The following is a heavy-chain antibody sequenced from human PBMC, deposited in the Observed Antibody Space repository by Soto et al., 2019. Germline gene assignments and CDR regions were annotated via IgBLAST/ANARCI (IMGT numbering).Heavy chain of an antibody. CDR2: IYNDGTYS. V-gene: IGHV3-74*01. Sequence: GGSLRLSCAASGFIFKMYWMHWVRQSPGKGLVWISRIYNDGTYSDYADSVRGRFTISRDNVNDTPYLQMNNLRAEDSGLYYCTRGPRPISTGTGAYWGQGTQVTVSS. CDR3: TRGPRPISTGTGAY. D-gene: IGHD3-10*01. CDR1: GFIFKMYW. J-gene: IGHJ4*02.